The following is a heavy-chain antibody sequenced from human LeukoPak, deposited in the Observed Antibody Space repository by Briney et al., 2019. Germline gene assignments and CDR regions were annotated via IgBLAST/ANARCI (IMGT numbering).Heavy chain of an antibody. CDR3: ASALGDNWNPSGYYFDY. CDR1: GYSFTSYW. D-gene: IGHD1-20*01. Sequence: PGESLKISCKGSGYSFTSYWIGWVRQMPGKGLEWMGIIYPGDSDTRYSPSFQGQVTISADKSISTAYLQWSSLKASDTAMYYCASALGDNWNPSGYYFDYWGQGTLVTVSS. V-gene: IGHV5-51*01. J-gene: IGHJ4*02. CDR2: IYPGDSDT.